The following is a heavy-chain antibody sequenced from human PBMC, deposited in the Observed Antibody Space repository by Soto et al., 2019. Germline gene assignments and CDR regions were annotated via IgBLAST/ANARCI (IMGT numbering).Heavy chain of an antibody. CDR1: GVSIRDYF. CDR2: IHDTGST. D-gene: IGHD3-22*01. J-gene: IGHJ3*01. CDR3: ARNRVPLSDDYESTGYDGAFDV. V-gene: IGHV4-59*01. Sequence: SETLSLTCSVSGVSIRDYFWVWLRQPPGKGLEWIGYIHDTGSTKYNPSLKSRVTIAVDTSKNQVSLKVGSVTAADMAVYHCARNRVPLSDDYESTGYDGAFDVWSQGTMVTVSS.